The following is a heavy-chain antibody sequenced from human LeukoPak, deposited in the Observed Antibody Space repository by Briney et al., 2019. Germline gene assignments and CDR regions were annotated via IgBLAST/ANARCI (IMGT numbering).Heavy chain of an antibody. V-gene: IGHV1-18*01. J-gene: IGHJ4*02. CDR2: INSYNGNT. CDR3: ARSFYYDSSGSTIYYFDY. CDR1: GYTFSNYG. D-gene: IGHD3-22*01. Sequence: GASVKVSCKASGYTFSNYGLSWVRQAPGQGLEWMGWINSYNGNTNYAQKLQGRVTMTTDTSTRTAYMELRSLRSDDTAVYYCARSFYYDSSGSTIYYFDYWGQGTLVAVSS.